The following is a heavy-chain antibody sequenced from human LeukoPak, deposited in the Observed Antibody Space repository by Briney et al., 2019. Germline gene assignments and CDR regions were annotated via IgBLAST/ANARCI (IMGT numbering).Heavy chain of an antibody. V-gene: IGHV1-18*01. Sequence: DSVKVSCKASGYTFTSYGITWVRQAPGQGLELMGWINGHNGNTHYAQNLQDRITMTTDTSSTTVYMELRSLKSDDTAVYYCAKAPSAHWPSDYWGQGTLVTVSS. J-gene: IGHJ4*02. CDR1: GYTFTSYG. CDR2: INGHNGNT. D-gene: IGHD1-1*01. CDR3: AKAPSAHWPSDY.